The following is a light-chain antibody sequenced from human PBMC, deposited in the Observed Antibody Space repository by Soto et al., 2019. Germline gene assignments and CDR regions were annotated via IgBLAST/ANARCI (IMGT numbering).Light chain of an antibody. J-gene: IGLJ1*01. CDR2: EVN. CDR3: SSYAGSSNV. Sequence: QSALTQPPSASGSPGQSVAISCTGTSSDVGGYNYVSWYQQHPGKAPKLMINEVNKRPSGVPDRFSGSKSGNTASLTVSGPQAEDEADYYCSSYAGSSNVFGTGTKLTVL. CDR1: SSDVGGYNY. V-gene: IGLV2-8*01.